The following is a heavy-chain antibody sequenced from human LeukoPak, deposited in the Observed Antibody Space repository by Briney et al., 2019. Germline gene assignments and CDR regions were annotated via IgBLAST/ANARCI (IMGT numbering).Heavy chain of an antibody. CDR2: SKYDGSTE. Sequence: PGGSLRLSCETSGFTLKNYWMSWLRRAPGKGLEWVSRSKYDGSTEMYAESVKGRFTISRDNARGTLYLQMNSLRVDDTAVYYCAKSDWFDPCGRGILVTVSS. CDR3: AKSDWFDP. J-gene: IGHJ5*02. V-gene: IGHV3-74*03. CDR1: GFTLKNYW.